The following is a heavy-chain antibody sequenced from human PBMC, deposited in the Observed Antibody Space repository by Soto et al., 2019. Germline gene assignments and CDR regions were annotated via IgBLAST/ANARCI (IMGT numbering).Heavy chain of an antibody. V-gene: IGHV3-48*02. D-gene: IGHD7-27*01. Sequence: GGSLRLSCAASGFPFSNYPMNWVRQAPGKGLEWIAHINHNSGDIFYADSMRGRFTISRDNARNSLYLQMNSLRDEDTAVYYCVRDRYWGFDYWCQGTPVTVSS. CDR1: GFPFSNYP. CDR3: VRDRYWGFDY. J-gene: IGHJ4*02. CDR2: INHNSGDI.